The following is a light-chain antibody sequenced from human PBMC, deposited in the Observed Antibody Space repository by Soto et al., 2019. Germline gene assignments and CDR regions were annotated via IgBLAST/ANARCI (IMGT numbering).Light chain of an antibody. J-gene: IGLJ2*01. Sequence: QSALTRPASVSGSPGQSITISCTGTSSDVGGYDYVSWYQHHPGKVPKLIIYEVSKRPSGVSHRFSGSKSGNTASLTISGLQTEDEADYYCSSYTTTSALVFGGGTQLTVL. CDR1: SSDVGGYDY. V-gene: IGLV2-14*01. CDR3: SSYTTTSALV. CDR2: EVS.